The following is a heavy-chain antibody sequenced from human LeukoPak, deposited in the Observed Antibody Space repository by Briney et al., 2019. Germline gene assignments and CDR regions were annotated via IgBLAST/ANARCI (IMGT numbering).Heavy chain of an antibody. J-gene: IGHJ4*02. CDR1: GFTFSSYA. CDR3: ARDYYDSSGTNSFDY. Sequence: GGSLRLSCAASGFTFSSYAMSWVRQAPGKGLEWVSAISGSGGSTYYADSVKGRFTISRDNSKNTLYLQMNSLRAEDTAVYYCARDYYDSSGTNSFDYWGQGTLVTVSS. CDR2: ISGSGGST. V-gene: IGHV3-23*01. D-gene: IGHD3-22*01.